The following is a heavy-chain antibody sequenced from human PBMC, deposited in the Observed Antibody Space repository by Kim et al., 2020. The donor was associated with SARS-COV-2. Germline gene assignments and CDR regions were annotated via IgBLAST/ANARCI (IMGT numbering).Heavy chain of an antibody. D-gene: IGHD6-13*01. CDR2: IWHDGSNK. CDR3: ATDDEGQPGESHAFDM. CDR1: GFIFSGYG. Sequence: GGSLRLSCAASGFIFSGYGMHWVRQAPGKGLEWVAVIWHDGSNKYYTDSVKGRFTISRDNSKNTLFLQMNSLKSEDTAVDFCATDDEGQPGESHAFDMWGKGTTVTVAS. V-gene: IGHV3-33*03. J-gene: IGHJ3*02.